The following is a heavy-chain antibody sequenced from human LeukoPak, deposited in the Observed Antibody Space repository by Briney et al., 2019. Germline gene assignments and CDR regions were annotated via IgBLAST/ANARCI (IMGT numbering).Heavy chain of an antibody. Sequence: GASVKVSCKASGYTFTSYYMHWVRQAPGQGLEWMGGIIPIFGTANYAQKFQGRVTITADESTSTAYMELSSLRSEDTAVYYCAAYDSSGYTIKNYWGQGTLVTVSS. CDR3: AAYDSSGYTIKNY. J-gene: IGHJ4*02. D-gene: IGHD3-22*01. CDR1: GYTFTSYY. CDR2: IIPIFGTA. V-gene: IGHV1-69*13.